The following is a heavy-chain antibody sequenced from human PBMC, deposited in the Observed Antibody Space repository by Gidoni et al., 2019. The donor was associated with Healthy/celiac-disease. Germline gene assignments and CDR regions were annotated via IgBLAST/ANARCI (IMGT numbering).Heavy chain of an antibody. Sequence: EVQLVESGEGLVQPGGSLSLSCAASGFTFSSYAMHWVRQAPGKGLEYVSAISSNGGSTYYADSVKGRFTISRDNSKNTLYLQMGSLRAEDMAVYYCARVGIAMSLDYWGQGTLVTVSS. CDR3: ARVGIAMSLDY. CDR2: ISSNGGST. D-gene: IGHD2-21*01. CDR1: GFTFSSYA. J-gene: IGHJ4*02. V-gene: IGHV3-64*02.